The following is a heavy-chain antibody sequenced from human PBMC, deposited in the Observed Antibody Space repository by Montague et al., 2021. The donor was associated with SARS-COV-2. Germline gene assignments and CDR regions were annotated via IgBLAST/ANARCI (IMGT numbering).Heavy chain of an antibody. Sequence: SLSLSCAASGFIFSSYEMNWVRQAPGKGLEWISYISSSGGGSTKHYTDSVKGRFTISRDNAKNSLYLQMNSLRVEDTAIYYCAGDRDWDDWCGMDVWGQGTTVTVSS. D-gene: IGHD2-21*01. V-gene: IGHV3-48*03. CDR1: GFIFSSYE. J-gene: IGHJ6*02. CDR2: ISSSGGGSTK. CDR3: AGDRDWDDWCGMDV.